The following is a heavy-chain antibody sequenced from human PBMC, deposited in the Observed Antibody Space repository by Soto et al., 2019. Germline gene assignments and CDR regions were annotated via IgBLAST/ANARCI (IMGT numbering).Heavy chain of an antibody. V-gene: IGHV3-74*01. CDR3: ARATGSNHPFDY. J-gene: IGHJ4*02. CDR1: GFTFSTYW. Sequence: EVQLVESGGGLVQPGGSLRLSCAATGFTFSTYWMHWVRQGPGKGLVWVSRISTDGSSTTYADSVKGRFTISRDNAKNTLYLQMNCLRAEDTAVYYCARATGSNHPFDYWGQRSLVTVSS. D-gene: IGHD2-2*01. CDR2: ISTDGSST.